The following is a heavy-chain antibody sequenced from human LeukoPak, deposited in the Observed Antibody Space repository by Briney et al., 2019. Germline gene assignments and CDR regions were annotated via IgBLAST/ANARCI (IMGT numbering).Heavy chain of an antibody. CDR1: GFTFSSYA. Sequence: GGSLRLSCAASGFTFSSYAMSWVRQAPGKGLEWVSAISGSGGSTYYADSVKGRFTISRDNSKNTLYLQMNSLRAEDTAVYYCAKVLVRGVIKPRFGMDVWGQGTTVTVSS. V-gene: IGHV3-23*01. J-gene: IGHJ6*02. D-gene: IGHD3-10*01. CDR3: AKVLVRGVIKPRFGMDV. CDR2: ISGSGGST.